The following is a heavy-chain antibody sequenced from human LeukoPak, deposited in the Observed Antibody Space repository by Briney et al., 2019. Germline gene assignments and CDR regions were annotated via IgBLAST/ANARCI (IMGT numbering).Heavy chain of an antibody. J-gene: IGHJ4*02. D-gene: IGHD3-10*01. V-gene: IGHV4-38-2*01. Sequence: PSETLSLTCAVSGYSISSGYYWGWIRQPPGKGLEWIGSIYQSGSTYYNPSPKSRVTISVDTSKNQFSLKLSSVTAADTAVYYCARQREVQLGEVLQVIDDWGQGTLVTVSS. CDR1: GYSISSGYY. CDR3: ARQREVQLGEVLQVIDD. CDR2: IYQSGST.